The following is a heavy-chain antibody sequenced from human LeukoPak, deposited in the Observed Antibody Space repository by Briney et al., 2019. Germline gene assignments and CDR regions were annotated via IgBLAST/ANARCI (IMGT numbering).Heavy chain of an antibody. CDR3: ARAIRADY. CDR1: GDSFSYFY. V-gene: IGHV4-59*01. Sequence: SETLSLTCTVSGDSFSYFYWSWIRQPPGKGLEWIGYIYYSGSTNYNPSLKSRVTISVDTSKNQFSLKLSSVTAADTAVYYCARAIRADYWGQGTLVTVSS. J-gene: IGHJ4*02. CDR2: IYYSGST. D-gene: IGHD2-21*01.